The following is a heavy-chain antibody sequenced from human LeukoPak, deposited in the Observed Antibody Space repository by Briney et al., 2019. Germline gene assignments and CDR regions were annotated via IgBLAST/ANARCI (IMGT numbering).Heavy chain of an antibody. D-gene: IGHD2-2*01. V-gene: IGHV6-1*01. J-gene: IGHJ3*01. Sequence: SQTLSLTCAISGDSVSSNSAAWNWIRQSPSRGLEWLGRTYYRSKWYNDYAVSVKSRITINPDTSKNQFSLQLNSVTPEDTAVYYCARRRSYCSSTSCYAAFDFWGQGTMVTVSS. CDR3: ARRRSYCSSTSCYAAFDF. CDR2: TYYRSKWYN. CDR1: GDSVSSNSAA.